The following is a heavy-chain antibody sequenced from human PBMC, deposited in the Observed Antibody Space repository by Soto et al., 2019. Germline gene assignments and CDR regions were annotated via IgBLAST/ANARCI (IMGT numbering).Heavy chain of an antibody. CDR2: FDPEDGET. V-gene: IGHV1-24*01. Sequence: GASVKVSCKFSGYTLTELSMHCVRQAPGKGLEWMGGFDPEDGETIYAQKFQGRVTMTEDTSTDTAYMELSSLRSEDTAVYYCATATRGYSYGYPLFDYWGQGTLVTSPQ. CDR3: ATATRGYSYGYPLFDY. CDR1: GYTLTELS. D-gene: IGHD5-18*01. J-gene: IGHJ4*02.